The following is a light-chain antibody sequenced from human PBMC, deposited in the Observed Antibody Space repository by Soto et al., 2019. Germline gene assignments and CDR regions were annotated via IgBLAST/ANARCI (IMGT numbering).Light chain of an antibody. CDR2: GAS. Sequence: EIVLTQSPGTLSLSPWERATLSCRASQSVSSNLAWYQQKPGQAPRLLIYGASTRATGIPARFNGSGSGTEFTLTISSLQSEDFAVYYCQQYIDWPPYTFGQGTKVDIK. CDR3: QQYIDWPPYT. J-gene: IGKJ2*01. CDR1: QSVSSN. V-gene: IGKV3-15*01.